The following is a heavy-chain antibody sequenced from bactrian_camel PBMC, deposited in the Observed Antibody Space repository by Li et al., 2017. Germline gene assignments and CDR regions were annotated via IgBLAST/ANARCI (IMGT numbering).Heavy chain of an antibody. CDR2: IQGDGGT. D-gene: IGHD2*01. J-gene: IGHJ4*01. V-gene: IGHV3S53*01. CDR1: GKTNVLNC. Sequence: VQLVESGGGLVQPGGSLNLSCAATGKTNVLNCMGWFRQAPGNACDLVSSIQGDGGTYYVDSVKGRFTISQGGQNTFYLQMNSLKPEDTAMYYCASEGSIWTQCLKLPWTQYSNRGQGTQVTVS. CDR3: ASEGSIWTQCLKLPWTQYSN.